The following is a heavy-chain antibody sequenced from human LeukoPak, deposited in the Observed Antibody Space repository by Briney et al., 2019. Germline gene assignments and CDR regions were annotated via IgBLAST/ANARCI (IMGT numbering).Heavy chain of an antibody. CDR2: INPNSGGT. CDR3: ARDPQGYCSGGSCYSGLF. J-gene: IGHJ4*02. V-gene: IGHV1-2*02. D-gene: IGHD2-15*01. Sequence: ASVKVSCKASGYTLTGCYMHWVRQAPGQGLEWMGWINPNSGGTNYAQKFQGRVTMTRDTSISTAYMELSRLRSDDTAVYYCARDPQGYCSGGSCYSGLFWGQGTLVTVSS. CDR1: GYTLTGCY.